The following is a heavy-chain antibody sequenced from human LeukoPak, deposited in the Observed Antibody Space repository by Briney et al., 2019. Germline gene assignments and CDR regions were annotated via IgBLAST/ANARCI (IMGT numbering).Heavy chain of an antibody. CDR1: GGTFSSYA. Sequence: SVKVSCKASGGTFSSYAISWVRQAPGQGLEWMGGIIPIFGTANYAQKFQGRVTITADESTSTAYMELSSLRSEDTAVYYCATRRPYYYGSGRGYYFDYWGQGTLVTVSS. J-gene: IGHJ4*02. CDR3: ATRRPYYYGSGRGYYFDY. D-gene: IGHD3-10*01. V-gene: IGHV1-69*13. CDR2: IIPIFGTA.